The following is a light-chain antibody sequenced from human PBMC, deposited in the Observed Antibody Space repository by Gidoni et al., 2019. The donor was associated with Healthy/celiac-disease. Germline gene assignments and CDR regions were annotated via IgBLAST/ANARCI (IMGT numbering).Light chain of an antibody. Sequence: QSVLTQPPSVSAAPGQKVTISCSGSSSNIGNNYVSWYQQLPGTAPKLLIYDNNKRPSGIPHRFSGSTSGTSATLGITGLQTGDESDYYCGTWDSILSAVVFGGGTKLTVL. J-gene: IGLJ2*01. V-gene: IGLV1-51*01. CDR1: SSNIGNNY. CDR3: GTWDSILSAVV. CDR2: DNN.